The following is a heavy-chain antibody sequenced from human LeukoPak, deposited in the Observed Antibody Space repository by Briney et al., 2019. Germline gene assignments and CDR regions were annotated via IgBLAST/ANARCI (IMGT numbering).Heavy chain of an antibody. J-gene: IGHJ4*02. Sequence: GASVKVSCKASGYTFTSYGISWVRQAPGQGLEWMGWISAYNGNTNYAQKLQGRVTMTTDTSTSTAYMELRSLRSDDTAVYYCARDFYDFWSGYFGDISFDYWGQGTLVTVSS. CDR3: ARDFYDFWSGYFGDISFDY. CDR2: ISAYNGNT. V-gene: IGHV1-18*01. D-gene: IGHD3-3*01. CDR1: GYTFTSYG.